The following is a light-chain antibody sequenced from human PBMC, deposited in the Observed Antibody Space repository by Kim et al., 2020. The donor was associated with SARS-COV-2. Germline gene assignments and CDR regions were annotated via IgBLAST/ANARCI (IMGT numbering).Light chain of an antibody. Sequence: GQTITSSCTRSNNDVGSYTLVSWYQQYPGKAPKLMIYEVTKRPSGVSNRFSGSKSGNTASLTISGLQAEDEADYYCCSYVGNDIYVYGSGTKVTVL. CDR2: EVT. J-gene: IGLJ1*01. V-gene: IGLV2-23*02. CDR3: CSYVGNDIYV. CDR1: NNDVGSYTL.